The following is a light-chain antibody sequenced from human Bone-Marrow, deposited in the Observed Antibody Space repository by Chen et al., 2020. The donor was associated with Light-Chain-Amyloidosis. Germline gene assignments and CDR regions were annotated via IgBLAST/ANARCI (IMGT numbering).Light chain of an antibody. CDR2: DVS. CDR1: SSDVGGYNY. V-gene: IGLV2-14*03. CDR3: SSYTSSSTLV. Sequence: QFALTQPASVSGSPGQSIPISSTGTSSDVGGYNYVSWYQQHPGKAPKLIIFDVSNRPSGVSNRFSGSKSGNTASLTISGLQAEDEADYYCSSYTSSSTLVFGGGTKLTVL. J-gene: IGLJ2*01.